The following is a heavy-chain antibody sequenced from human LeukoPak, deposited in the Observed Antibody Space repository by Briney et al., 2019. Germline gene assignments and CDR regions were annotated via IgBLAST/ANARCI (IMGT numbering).Heavy chain of an antibody. J-gene: IGHJ6*03. CDR3: ARDAGGGVGYCSSTSCYEEVPGFYYYYYMDV. D-gene: IGHD2-2*01. Sequence: PSETLSLTCTVSGGSISSYYWSWIRQPPGKGLEWIGYIYYSGSTNYNPSLKSRVTISVDTSKNQFSLKLSSVTAADTAVYYCARDAGGGVGYCSSTSCYEEVPGFYYYYYMDVWGKGTTVTVSS. CDR2: IYYSGST. V-gene: IGHV4-59*01. CDR1: GGSISSYY.